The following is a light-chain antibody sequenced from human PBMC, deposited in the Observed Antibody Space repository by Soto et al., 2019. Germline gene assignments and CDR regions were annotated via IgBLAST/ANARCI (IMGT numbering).Light chain of an antibody. V-gene: IGKV3-11*01. J-gene: IGKJ5*01. Sequence: EIVLTQSPATLSLSPGERATLSCRASQSVSSYLPWYQQKPGHAPRLPIYDASNMATGIPARFSASASGTDFTLPVSSLEPEDLAHYYCQQRSNRITFGQGTRLEIK. CDR3: QQRSNRIT. CDR1: QSVSSY. CDR2: DAS.